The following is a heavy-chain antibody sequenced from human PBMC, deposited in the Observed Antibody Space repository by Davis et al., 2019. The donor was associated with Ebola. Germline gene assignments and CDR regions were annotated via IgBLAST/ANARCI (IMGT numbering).Heavy chain of an antibody. CDR3: AKDTAMVQGVIIS. V-gene: IGHV3-9*01. D-gene: IGHD3-10*01. CDR1: GFTFDDYA. CDR2: ISWNSGSI. Sequence: SLKISCAASGFTFDDYAMHWVRQAPGKGLEWVSGISWNSGSIGYADSVKGRFTISRDNAKNSLYLQMNSLRAEDTALYYCAKDTAMVQGVIISWGQGTLVTVSS. J-gene: IGHJ4*02.